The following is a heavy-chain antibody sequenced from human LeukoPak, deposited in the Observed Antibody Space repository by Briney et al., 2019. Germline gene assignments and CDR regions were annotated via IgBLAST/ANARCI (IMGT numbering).Heavy chain of an antibody. V-gene: IGHV4-61*02. CDR2: IYTSGST. D-gene: IGHD3-3*01. CDR1: GGSISSGSYY. J-gene: IGHJ4*02. Sequence: PSETLSLTCTVSGGSISSGSYYWSWIRQPAGKGLEWIGRIYTSGSTNYNPSLKSRVTISVDTSKNQFSLKLSSVTAADTAVYYCASGLRYDFWSGYYYWGQGTLVTVSS. CDR3: ASGLRYDFWSGYYY.